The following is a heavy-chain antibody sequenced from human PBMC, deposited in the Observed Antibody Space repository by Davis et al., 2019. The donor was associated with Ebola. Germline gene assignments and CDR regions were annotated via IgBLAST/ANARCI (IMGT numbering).Heavy chain of an antibody. Sequence: SVKVSCKASGGTFSSYAISWVRQAPGQGLEWMGGIIPIFGTANYAQKFQGRVTITADESTSTAYMELSSLRSEDTAVYYCARGPRLLLAYNWFDPWGQGTLVTVSS. CDR3: ARGPRLLLAYNWFDP. CDR2: IIPIFGTA. CDR1: GGTFSSYA. J-gene: IGHJ5*02. D-gene: IGHD2-15*01. V-gene: IGHV1-69*13.